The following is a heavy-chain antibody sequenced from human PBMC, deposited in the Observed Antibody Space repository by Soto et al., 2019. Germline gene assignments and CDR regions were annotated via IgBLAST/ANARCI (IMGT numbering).Heavy chain of an antibody. Sequence: GGSLRLSCAASGFTFSSYAMSWVRQAPGKGLEWVSGISVSGANKYYADAVKGRFTISRDNSKNTLYLQMNNLRAEDAAVYYCADGGEWSFNFVYWGQGTQVTAPQ. D-gene: IGHD3-3*01. J-gene: IGHJ4*02. CDR2: ISVSGANK. CDR1: GFTFSSYA. CDR3: ADGGEWSFNFVY. V-gene: IGHV3-23*01.